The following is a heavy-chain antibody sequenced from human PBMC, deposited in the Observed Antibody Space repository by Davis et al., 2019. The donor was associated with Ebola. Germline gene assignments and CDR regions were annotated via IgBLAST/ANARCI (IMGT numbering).Heavy chain of an antibody. Sequence: LSLTCAASGFTFSSYGMHWVRQAPGKGLEWVAVIWYDGSNKYYADSVKGRFTISRDNSKNTLYLQMNSLRAEDTAVYYCARVRGYPADAFDIWGQGTMVTVSS. D-gene: IGHD2-15*01. J-gene: IGHJ3*02. CDR1: GFTFSSYG. V-gene: IGHV3-33*01. CDR2: IWYDGSNK. CDR3: ARVRGYPADAFDI.